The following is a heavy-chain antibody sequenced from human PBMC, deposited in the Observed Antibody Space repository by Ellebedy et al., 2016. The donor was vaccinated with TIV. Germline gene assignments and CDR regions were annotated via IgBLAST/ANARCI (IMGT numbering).Heavy chain of an antibody. J-gene: IGHJ3*02. D-gene: IGHD6-13*01. CDR3: ARVVWQQPVSYAFDI. V-gene: IGHV4-59*01. Sequence: MPSETLSLTCTVSGGSISSYYWSWIRQAPGKGLEWIGYISYSGSTNYNPPLKSRVTISVDTSKNQFSLRLNSVTAADTAVYYCARVVWQQPVSYAFDIWGQGTMVTVSS. CDR1: GGSISSYY. CDR2: ISYSGST.